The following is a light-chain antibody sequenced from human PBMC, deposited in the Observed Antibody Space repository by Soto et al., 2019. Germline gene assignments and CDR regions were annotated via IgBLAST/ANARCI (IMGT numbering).Light chain of an antibody. CDR1: QSVSSSY. CDR3: QQYGSSPPLT. Sequence: EIVLTQSPGTLSLSPGERATLSCRASQSVSSSYLAWYQQKPGQAPRLLIYGESSRATGIPDRFSGSGSGTDFTLTISRLEPEDVAVYYCQQYGSSPPLTFGGGTKVEIK. V-gene: IGKV3-20*01. CDR2: GES. J-gene: IGKJ4*01.